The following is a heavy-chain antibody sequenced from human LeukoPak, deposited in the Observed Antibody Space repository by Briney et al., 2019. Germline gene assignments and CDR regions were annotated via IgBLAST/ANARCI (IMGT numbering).Heavy chain of an antibody. CDR3: ARVDPTSGSSPD. J-gene: IGHJ4*02. V-gene: IGHV4-39*01. D-gene: IGHD1-26*01. CDR2: IYYSGST. CDR1: GGSISSSSYY. Sequence: SETLSLTCISGGSISSSSYYWGWIRQPSGKGLEWIGSIYYSGSTYYNPSLKSRVTISVDTSKNQFSLKLSSVTAADTAVYYCARVDPTSGSSPDWGQGTLVTVSS.